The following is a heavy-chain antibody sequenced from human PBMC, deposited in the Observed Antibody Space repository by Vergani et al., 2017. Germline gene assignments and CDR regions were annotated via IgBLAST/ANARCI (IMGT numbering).Heavy chain of an antibody. CDR3: ARGNYYGSGTYVDP. Sequence: ELQLVESGGGLVQPGGSLRLSCAASGSTVSGNYMTLVRQAPGKGLEWVSHIYSGDETYYADSVNGRVTISMDTSKNTLHLQINNLSVDDTAVYYCARGNYYGSGTYVDPWGQGTLVTVSS. V-gene: IGHV3-66*02. CDR2: IYSGDET. D-gene: IGHD3-10*01. CDR1: GSTVSGNY. J-gene: IGHJ5*02.